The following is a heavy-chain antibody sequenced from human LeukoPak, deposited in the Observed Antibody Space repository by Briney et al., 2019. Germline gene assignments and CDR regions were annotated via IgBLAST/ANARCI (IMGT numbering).Heavy chain of an antibody. CDR3: ARDCSSTSCYWYYYGMDV. CDR1: GGTFSSYT. V-gene: IGHV1-69*02. CDR2: IIPILGIA. D-gene: IGHD2-2*01. Sequence: ASVKVSCKASGGTFSSYTVSWVRQAPGQGLEWMGSIIPILGIANYAQKFQGRVTITADKSTSTAYMELSSLRSEDTAVYYCARDCSSTSCYWYYYGMDVWGQGTTVTVSS. J-gene: IGHJ6*02.